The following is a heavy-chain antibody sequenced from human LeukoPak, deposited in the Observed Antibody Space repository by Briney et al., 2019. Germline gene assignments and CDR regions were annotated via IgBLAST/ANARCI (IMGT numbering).Heavy chain of an antibody. CDR2: INWNGGST. CDR3: VRSIGTLDY. D-gene: IGHD1-26*01. CDR1: GFTIDDYG. V-gene: IGHV3-20*04. Sequence: GGSLRLSCSASGFTIDDYGMTWVRQAPGKGLEWVSGINWNGGSTGYADSVKGRFTISRDNAKNSLFLQMNSLRAEDTAVYYCVRSIGTLDYWGQGTLVTVSS. J-gene: IGHJ4*02.